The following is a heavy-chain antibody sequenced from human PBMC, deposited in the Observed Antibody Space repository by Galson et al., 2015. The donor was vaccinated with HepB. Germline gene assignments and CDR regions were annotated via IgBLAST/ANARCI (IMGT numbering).Heavy chain of an antibody. V-gene: IGHV1-18*01. CDR1: GYTFTSYG. CDR2: IRVHNGNT. J-gene: IGHJ5*02. CDR3: AREVFIVGLHGSEKEFGNWFDP. Sequence: SVKVSCKASGYTFTSYGISWVRQAPGQGLEWMGWIRVHNGNTYYAQKFQGRVTMTTDTITSTGYMELRSLRSDDTAVYYCAREVFIVGLHGSEKEFGNWFDPWGQGTLVTVSS. D-gene: IGHD3-10*01.